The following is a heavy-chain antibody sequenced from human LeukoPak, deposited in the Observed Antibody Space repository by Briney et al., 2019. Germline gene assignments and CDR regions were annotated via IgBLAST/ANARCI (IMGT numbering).Heavy chain of an antibody. Sequence: AESLSLSCAASGVSFSKSCWSWVRQAPEKGLEWVGYIYYSGSTNYNPSLKSRVTISVDTSKKQSSLKLIPAAAAANAVDYCAGGVFSRSATARPFDFWGQGTLVTVSS. CDR1: GVSFSKSC. D-gene: IGHD3-3*01. J-gene: IGHJ4*02. CDR2: IYYSGST. V-gene: IGHV4-59*12. CDR3: AGGVFSRSATARPFDF.